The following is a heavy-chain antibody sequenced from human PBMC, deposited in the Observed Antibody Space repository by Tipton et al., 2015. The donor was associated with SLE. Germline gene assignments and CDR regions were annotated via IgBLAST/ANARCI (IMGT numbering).Heavy chain of an antibody. J-gene: IGHJ3*02. D-gene: IGHD4-17*01. Sequence: GSLRLSCQASGFTFGLYAMTWVRQAPGKGPEWVSSISGSGSGSTTYYADSVKGRFTISRDNSRNTLYLQMNSLRAEDTAVYYCGVDPNGDFVGAFDMWGQGTMVTVSS. CDR2: ISGSGSGSTT. V-gene: IGHV3-23*01. CDR1: GFTFGLYA. CDR3: GVDPNGDFVGAFDM.